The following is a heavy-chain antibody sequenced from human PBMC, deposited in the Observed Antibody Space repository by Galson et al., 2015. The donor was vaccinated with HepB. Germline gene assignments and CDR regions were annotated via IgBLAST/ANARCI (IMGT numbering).Heavy chain of an antibody. CDR3: AKWENDYSDYNTFDI. D-gene: IGHD4-11*01. CDR2: ISYDGTNT. Sequence: SLRLSCAGSGFSFSHHGIHWVRQAPGKGLEWVAVISYDGTNTYYADSVKGRFTISRDNSKNTLYLQMNSLRAEDTAVYYCAKWENDYSDYNTFDIWGQGTKVTVSS. CDR1: GFSFSHHG. V-gene: IGHV3-30*18. J-gene: IGHJ3*02.